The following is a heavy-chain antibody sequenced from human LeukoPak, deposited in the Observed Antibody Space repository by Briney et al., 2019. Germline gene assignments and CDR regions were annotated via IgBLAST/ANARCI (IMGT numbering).Heavy chain of an antibody. J-gene: IGHJ5*02. Sequence: SETLSLTCTVSGGSTSSSSYYWGWIRQPPGKGLEWIGSIYYSGNTYYNPSLKSPVTISVDTSKNQFSLKLRSVTAADTAVYYCARHRRVAAGILNWFDPWGQGTLVTVSS. CDR1: GGSTSSSSYY. CDR3: ARHRRVAAGILNWFDP. CDR2: IYYSGNT. V-gene: IGHV4-39*01. D-gene: IGHD6-13*01.